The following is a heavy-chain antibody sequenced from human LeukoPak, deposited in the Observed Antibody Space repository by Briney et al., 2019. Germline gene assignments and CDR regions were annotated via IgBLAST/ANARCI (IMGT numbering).Heavy chain of an antibody. CDR3: ARQSRGWNYFDY. D-gene: IGHD6-19*01. CDR1: GGSISSGGYY. V-gene: IGHV4-61*08. CDR2: IYYSGST. Sequence: LETLSLTCTVSGGSISSGGYYWSWIRQPPGKGLEWIGYIYYSGSTNYNPSLKSRVTISVDTSKNQFSLKLSSVTAADTAVYYCARQSRGWNYFDYWGQGTLVTVSS. J-gene: IGHJ4*02.